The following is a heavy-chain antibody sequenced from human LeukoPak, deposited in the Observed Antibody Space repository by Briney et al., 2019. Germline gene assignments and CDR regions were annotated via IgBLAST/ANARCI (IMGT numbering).Heavy chain of an antibody. CDR2: IRSKANSYAT. V-gene: IGHV3-73*01. CDR1: GFTFSGSA. D-gene: IGHD3-10*01. J-gene: IGHJ4*02. Sequence: GGSLRLSCAASGFTFSGSAMHWVRQASGKGLEWVGRIRSKANSYATAYAASVKGRFTMSRDDSKNTAYLQMNSLKSEETAVYYCTSHYVDQLRWFGDSGAEGGLDYWGQGTLVTVSS. CDR3: TSHYVDQLRWFGDSGAEGGLDY.